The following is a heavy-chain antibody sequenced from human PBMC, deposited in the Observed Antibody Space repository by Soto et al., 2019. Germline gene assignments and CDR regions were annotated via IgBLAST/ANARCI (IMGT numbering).Heavy chain of an antibody. CDR2: VNPSGGHT. D-gene: IGHD2-21*02. CDR3: ARGGHVVGGTAALDY. V-gene: IGHV1-46*01. J-gene: IGHJ4*02. CDR1: GDTFTDYY. Sequence: QVQLVQSGAEVKKPGASVKVSCKASGDTFTDYYIHWVRQAPGQGLEWMGTVNPSGGHTTYAQHFRGRMTMTRDTATNTIYRELTSLTSEDTPVYYCARGGHVVGGTAALDYWGQGTLVTVSS.